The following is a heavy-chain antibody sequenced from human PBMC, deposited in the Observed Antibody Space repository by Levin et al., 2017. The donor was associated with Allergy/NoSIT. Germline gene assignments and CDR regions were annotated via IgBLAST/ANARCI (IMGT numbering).Heavy chain of an antibody. CDR1: GFTFSSFG. CDR3: ARPGYCSSTSCWTGAFDI. CDR2: ISSSGSTM. J-gene: IGHJ3*02. D-gene: IGHD2-2*01. V-gene: IGHV3-48*01. Sequence: PGGSLRLSCAASGFTFSSFGMNWVRQPPGKGLEWVSYISSSGSTMYYADSVKGRFTISRDNAKNSLYLQMNSLRAEDTAVYYCARPGYCSSTSCWTGAFDIWGQGTMVTVSS.